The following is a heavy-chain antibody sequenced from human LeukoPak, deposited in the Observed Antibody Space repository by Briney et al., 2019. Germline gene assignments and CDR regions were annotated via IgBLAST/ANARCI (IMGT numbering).Heavy chain of an antibody. CDR2: FSPSTVST. Sequence: ASVKVSCKSLPKTFTTNILPWCDQAPGKGLGGIELFSPSTVSTYYAQRFQGRVTMTRDTSTSTVYMELGSLTSDDTAVYYCARDWRIALVRGVVNVPGGMNVWGQGTTVTVSS. V-gene: IGHV1-46*01. CDR1: PKTFTTN. D-gene: IGHD3-10*01. CDR3: ARDWRIALVRGVVNVPGGMNV. J-gene: IGHJ6*02.